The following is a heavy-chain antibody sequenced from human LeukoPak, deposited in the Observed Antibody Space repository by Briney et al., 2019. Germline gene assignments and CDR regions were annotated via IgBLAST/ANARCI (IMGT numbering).Heavy chain of an antibody. J-gene: IGHJ6*04. D-gene: IGHD3-9*01. CDR3: AKDLAYYDILTGLLGTMDV. CDR1: GFTFSTYG. V-gene: IGHV3-30*02. CDR2: IRYDGSNK. Sequence: AGGSLRLSCAASGFTFSTYGMHWVRQAPGKGLDWVAFIRYDGSNKYYADSVKGRFTISRDNSKNTLYLQMNSLRAEDTAVYYCAKDLAYYDILTGLLGTMDVWGKGTTVTISS.